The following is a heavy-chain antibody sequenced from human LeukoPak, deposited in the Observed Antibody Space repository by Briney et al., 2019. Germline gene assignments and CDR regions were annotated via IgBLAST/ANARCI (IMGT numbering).Heavy chain of an antibody. CDR2: IYYSGST. Sequence: SENLSLTCTVSGGSISSGDYYWSWIRQPPGKGLEWIGYIYYSGSTYYNPSLKSRVTISVDTSKNQFSLKLSSVTAADTAVYYCARLGQLRVLKDYWGQGTLVTVSS. J-gene: IGHJ4*02. CDR1: GGSISSGDYY. CDR3: ARLGQLRVLKDY. D-gene: IGHD1-26*01. V-gene: IGHV4-30-4*08.